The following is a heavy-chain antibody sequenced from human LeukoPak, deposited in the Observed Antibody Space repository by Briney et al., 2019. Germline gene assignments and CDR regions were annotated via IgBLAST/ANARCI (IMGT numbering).Heavy chain of an antibody. CDR1: GFTFSSYS. V-gene: IGHV3-48*02. Sequence: GGSLRLSGAASGFTFSSYSMNWVRQAPGKGLGWVSYISSSSSTIYYADSVKGRFTISRDNAKNSLYLQMNSLRDEDTAVYYCARAATRYYYYGMDVWGQGTTVTVSS. CDR2: ISSSSSTI. D-gene: IGHD2-15*01. CDR3: ARAATRYYYYGMDV. J-gene: IGHJ6*02.